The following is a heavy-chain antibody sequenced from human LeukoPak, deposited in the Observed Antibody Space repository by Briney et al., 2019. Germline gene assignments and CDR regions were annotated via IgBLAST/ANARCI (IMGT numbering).Heavy chain of an antibody. D-gene: IGHD6-19*01. V-gene: IGHV4-34*01. CDR2: ISHGGTT. CDR3: ARGEGTLAGRRWPYSFYYYVDV. J-gene: IGHJ6*03. CDR1: GGSFSDYY. Sequence: SETLSLICVVYGGSFSDYYWPGVRPPPGEGLEWSGEISHGGTTKHNASLKSRVTISIHTSNNQVDLKLNSVSAADSAVYYCARGEGTLAGRRWPYSFYYYVDVWGKGTTVTVSS.